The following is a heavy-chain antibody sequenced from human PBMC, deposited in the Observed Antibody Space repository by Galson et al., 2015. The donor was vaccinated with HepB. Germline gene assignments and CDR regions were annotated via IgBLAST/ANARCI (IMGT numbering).Heavy chain of an antibody. Sequence: SVKVSCKASGYTFTGYYMHWVRQAPGQGLEWMGWINPNSGGTNYAQKFQGRVTMTRDTSINTAYMEMSRLRSDDTAVYYCASGSGDWEAFDIWGQGTMVTVSS. CDR3: ASGSGDWEAFDI. V-gene: IGHV1-2*02. D-gene: IGHD7-27*01. CDR2: INPNSGGT. CDR1: GYTFTGYY. J-gene: IGHJ3*02.